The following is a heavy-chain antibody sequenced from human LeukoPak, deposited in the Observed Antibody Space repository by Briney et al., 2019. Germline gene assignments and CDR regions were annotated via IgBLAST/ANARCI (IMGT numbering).Heavy chain of an antibody. CDR3: ARRAGAYSHPYDY. CDR1: GFTFSSYE. D-gene: IGHD4/OR15-4a*01. J-gene: IGHJ4*02. Sequence: PGGSLRLSCAASGFTFSSYEMNWVRQAPGKGLEWVSYISSSGSTIYYADSVKGRFTISRDNAKHSLYLQMNSLRAEDTAVYYCARRAGAYSHPYDYWGQGTLVTVSS. CDR2: ISSSGSTI. V-gene: IGHV3-48*03.